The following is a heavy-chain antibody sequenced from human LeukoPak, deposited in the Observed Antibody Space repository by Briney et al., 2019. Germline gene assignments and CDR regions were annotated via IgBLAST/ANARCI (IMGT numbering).Heavy chain of an antibody. J-gene: IGHJ6*03. V-gene: IGHV4-59*01. Sequence: PSETLSLTCTVSSYSISTYYWSWIRQPPGKGLEWIGYIYYSGNTNYNPSLKSRVTISVDTSKNQFSLKLSSVTAADTAVYYCARAKVHSYYYYMDVWGKGTTVTVSS. CDR2: IYYSGNT. D-gene: IGHD3-3*02. CDR3: ARAKVHSYYYYMDV. CDR1: SYSISTYY.